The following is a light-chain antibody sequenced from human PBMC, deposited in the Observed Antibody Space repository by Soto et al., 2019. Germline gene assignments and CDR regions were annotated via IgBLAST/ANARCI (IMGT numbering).Light chain of an antibody. CDR3: QQYGSSPWT. V-gene: IGKV3-20*01. Sequence: EIVLTQSPGTLSLSPGERATLSCRASQSVSSSYFAWYRQKPGQAPRLLIFGASFRATGIPDRFSGSGSGTDFTLTISRLEPEDFAVYYCQQYGSSPWTFGQGTKVEIK. CDR1: QSVSSSY. J-gene: IGKJ1*01. CDR2: GAS.